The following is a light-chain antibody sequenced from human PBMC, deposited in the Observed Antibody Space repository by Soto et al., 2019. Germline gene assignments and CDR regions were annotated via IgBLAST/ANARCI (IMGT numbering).Light chain of an antibody. J-gene: IGLJ1*01. CDR2: DVT. V-gene: IGLV2-14*01. Sequence: QSVLTQPASVSGSPGQSIAISCTGTSSDVGAYNSVSWYQQYPGKAPKLMIHDVTNRPSGVSDRFSGSKSGNTASLTISGLQAXDEXDYYCSSYXSXSSYVFGSXTEVTVL. CDR1: SSDVGAYNS. CDR3: SSYXSXSSYV.